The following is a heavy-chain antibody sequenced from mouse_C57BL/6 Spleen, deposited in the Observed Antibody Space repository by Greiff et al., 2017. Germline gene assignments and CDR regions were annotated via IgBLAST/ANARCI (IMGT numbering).Heavy chain of an antibody. CDR2: INYDGSST. CDR1: GFTFSDYY. V-gene: IGHV5-16*01. CDR3: AREQIYYGYPYAMDY. J-gene: IGHJ4*01. Sequence: EVQVVESEGGLVQPGSSMKLSCTASGFTFSDYYMAWVRQVPEKGLEWVANINYDGSSTYSLDSLKSSFIISRDNAKNLLYLQLSSLTSEDTATYDCAREQIYYGYPYAMDYWGQGTSVTVSS. D-gene: IGHD2-2*01.